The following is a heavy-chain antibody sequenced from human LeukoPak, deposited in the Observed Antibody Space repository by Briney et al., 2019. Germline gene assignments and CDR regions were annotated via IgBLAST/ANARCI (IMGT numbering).Heavy chain of an antibody. D-gene: IGHD2-2*01. Sequence: PSQTLSLTCTVSGGSISSGSYYWSWIRQPAGKGLEWIGRIYTSGSTNYNPSLKSRATISVDTSKNQFSLKLSSVTAADTAVYYCARASSRYCSSTSCYDYYYYYYMDVWGKGTTVTVSS. CDR1: GGSISSGSYY. J-gene: IGHJ6*03. CDR3: ARASSRYCSSTSCYDYYYYYYMDV. V-gene: IGHV4-61*02. CDR2: IYTSGST.